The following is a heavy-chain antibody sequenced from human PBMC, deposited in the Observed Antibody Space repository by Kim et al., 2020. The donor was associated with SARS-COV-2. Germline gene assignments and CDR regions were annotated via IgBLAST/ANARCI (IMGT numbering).Heavy chain of an antibody. D-gene: IGHD3-10*01. Sequence: GGSLRLSCAASGFTFSIYAMNWVRQAPGKGPEWVSSISSSGGDTNYADSVKGRFTISRDNAKNTLYLEMNSLRAEDTAAYYCAKDREGATPYYYFDFWG. J-gene: IGHJ4*01. CDR2: ISSSGGDT. CDR1: GFTFSIYA. CDR3: AKDREGATPYYYFDF. V-gene: IGHV3-23*01.